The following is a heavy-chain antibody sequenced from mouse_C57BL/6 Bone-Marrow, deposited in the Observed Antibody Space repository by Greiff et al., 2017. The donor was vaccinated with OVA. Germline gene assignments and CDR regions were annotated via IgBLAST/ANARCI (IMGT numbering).Heavy chain of an antibody. CDR1: GFSLTSYG. Sequence: VKLVESGPGLVQPSQSLSITCTVSGFSLTSYGVHWVRQSPGKGLEWLGVIWSGGSTDYNAAFISRLSISKDNSKSQVFFKMNSLQADDTAIYYCARGGFYWYFDVWGTGTTVTVSS. J-gene: IGHJ1*03. CDR2: IWSGGST. CDR3: ARGGFYWYFDV. V-gene: IGHV2-2*01.